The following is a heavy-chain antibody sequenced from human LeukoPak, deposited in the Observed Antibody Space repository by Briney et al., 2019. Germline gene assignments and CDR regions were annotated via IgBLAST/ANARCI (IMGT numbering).Heavy chain of an antibody. CDR1: GGSISTYY. D-gene: IGHD3-22*01. Sequence: SETLSLTCTVSGGSISTYYWSWIRQPPGKGLEWIGYVYYSGSTNYKSSLQSRVSISVDTSKNLFSLKLRSVTAADTAVYYCARVYYYDSSGYYPADWNFDLWGRGTLVTVSS. CDR3: ARVYYYDSSGYYPADWNFDL. J-gene: IGHJ2*01. CDR2: VYYSGST. V-gene: IGHV4-59*01.